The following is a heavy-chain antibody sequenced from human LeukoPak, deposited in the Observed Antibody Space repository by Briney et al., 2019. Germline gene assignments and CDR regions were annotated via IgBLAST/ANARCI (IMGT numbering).Heavy chain of an antibody. CDR2: INPNSGGT. CDR1: GYTFTGYY. V-gene: IGHV1-2*02. Sequence: GASVKVSCKASGYTFTGYYMHWVRQAPGQGLEWMGWINPNSGGTNYAQNFQGRVIMTRDTSISTAYMELSRLRSNDTAVYYCARDLGYDILTGYPEFDYWGQGTLVTVSS. D-gene: IGHD3-9*01. J-gene: IGHJ4*02. CDR3: ARDLGYDILTGYPEFDY.